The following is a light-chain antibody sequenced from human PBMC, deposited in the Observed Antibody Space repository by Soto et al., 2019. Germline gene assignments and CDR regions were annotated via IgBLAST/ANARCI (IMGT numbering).Light chain of an antibody. J-gene: IGKJ4*01. CDR3: QQSDSSPRT. CDR1: QTISTY. V-gene: IGKV1-39*01. CDR2: AAS. Sequence: DIQMTQSPSSLSASVGDRVTITCRAGQTISTYLNWYQQKPGKAPKLLIYAASSLQSGIPLRFRGSGFGTDFTRTIRSLHPEDFATYFCQQSDSSPRTFGGGTKVDIK.